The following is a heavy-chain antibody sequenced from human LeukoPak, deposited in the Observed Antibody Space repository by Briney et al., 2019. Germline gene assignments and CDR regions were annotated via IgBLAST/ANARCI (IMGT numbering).Heavy chain of an antibody. CDR1: GYSISSGYY. D-gene: IGHD1-1*01. Sequence: SETLSLTCTVSGYSISSGYYWGWIRLPPGKGLEWIGSGSTYYNPSLKSRVTISVDTSKNQFSLKLSSVTAADTAVYFCAEGGTGHLDYWGQGTLVTVSS. CDR3: AEGGTGHLDY. V-gene: IGHV4-38-2*02. CDR2: SGST. J-gene: IGHJ4*02.